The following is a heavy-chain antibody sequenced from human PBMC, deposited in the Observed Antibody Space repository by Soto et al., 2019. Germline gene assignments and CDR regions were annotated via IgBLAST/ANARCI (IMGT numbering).Heavy chain of an antibody. CDR3: ARLGQMGFDY. D-gene: IGHD7-27*01. J-gene: IGHJ4*02. CDR1: GFTFISHA. CDR2: ISYDGNNK. V-gene: IGHV3-30-3*01. Sequence: QVQLVESGGGVVQPGRSLRLSCAASGFTFISHAMHWVRQAPGKGLEWMAVISYDGNNKYYTDSVKGRFTISRDNSKNTLYLQVNKLRVEDTAVYYCARLGQMGFDYWGQGTLVTVSS.